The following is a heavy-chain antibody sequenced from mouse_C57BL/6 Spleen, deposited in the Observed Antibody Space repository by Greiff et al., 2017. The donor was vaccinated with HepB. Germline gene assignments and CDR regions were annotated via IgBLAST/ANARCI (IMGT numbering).Heavy chain of an antibody. CDR2: ISSGGSYT. V-gene: IGHV5-6*01. CDR1: GFTFSSYG. Sequence: EVQVVESGGDLVKPGGSLKLSCAASGFTFSSYGMSWVRQTPDKRLEWVATISSGGSYTNYPDSVKGRFTISRDNAKNTLYLQMSSLKSEDTAMYYCSRRQTGDDAMDYWGQGTSVTVSS. J-gene: IGHJ4*01. CDR3: SRRQTGDDAMDY. D-gene: IGHD4-1*01.